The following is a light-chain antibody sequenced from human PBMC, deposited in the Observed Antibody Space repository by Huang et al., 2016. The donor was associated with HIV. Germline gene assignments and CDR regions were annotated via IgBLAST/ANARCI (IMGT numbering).Light chain of an antibody. CDR1: QSVSSSY. J-gene: IGKJ2*01. Sequence: EIVLTQSPGNLSLSPGERATLSCRASQSVSSSYLAWYQQKPGQAPRLLIYGASIRATGIPDRFSGSGSGTDFTLTIGRLEAEDFAVYYCQQYGSSPLYTFGQGTKLEIK. CDR2: GAS. V-gene: IGKV3-20*01. CDR3: QQYGSSPLYT.